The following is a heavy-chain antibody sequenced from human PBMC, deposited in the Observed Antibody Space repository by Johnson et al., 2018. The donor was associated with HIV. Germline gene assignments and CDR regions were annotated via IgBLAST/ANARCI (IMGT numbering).Heavy chain of an antibody. CDR2: INWNGGST. V-gene: IGHV3-20*04. Sequence: VQLVESGGGLVQPGGSLRLSCAASGFTFSSYAMSWVRQAPGKGLEWVSGINWNGGSTTYADSMKGRFTISRDNAKDSLYLQMNSLRAEDTALYYCARGFSKDDAFDIWGQGTMVTVSS. CDR3: ARGFSKDDAFDI. J-gene: IGHJ3*02. CDR1: GFTFSSYA.